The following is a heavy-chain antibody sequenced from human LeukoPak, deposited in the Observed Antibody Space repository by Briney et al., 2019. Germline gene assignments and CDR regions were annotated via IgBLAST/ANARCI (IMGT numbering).Heavy chain of an antibody. CDR2: IYYSGST. D-gene: IGHD3-22*01. Sequence: SETLSLTCTVSGGSISSYYWSWIRQPPGKGLEWIGYIYYSGSTNYNPSLKSRVTISVDTSKNQFSLKPSSVTAADTAVYYCASGSYDSSGRPFWGQGTLVTVSS. J-gene: IGHJ4*02. CDR3: ASGSYDSSGRPF. V-gene: IGHV4-59*01. CDR1: GGSISSYY.